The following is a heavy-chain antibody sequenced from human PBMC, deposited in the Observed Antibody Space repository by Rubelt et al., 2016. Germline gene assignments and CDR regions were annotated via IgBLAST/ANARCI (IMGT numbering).Heavy chain of an antibody. CDR3: ARGTPGASSGWYDPPEFDY. CDR1: GFTISNYW. D-gene: IGHD6-19*01. CDR2: IKPDGQEK. Sequence: EVQLLESGGGLVQPGGSLRLSCVISGFTISNYWMDWVRQAPGKGLEWVATIKPDGQEKCYVDSVRDRFTISRDNAKNSLYLQMNSLRAEDTAVYYCARGTPGASSGWYDPPEFDYWGQGTLVTVSS. V-gene: IGHV3-7*01. J-gene: IGHJ4*02.